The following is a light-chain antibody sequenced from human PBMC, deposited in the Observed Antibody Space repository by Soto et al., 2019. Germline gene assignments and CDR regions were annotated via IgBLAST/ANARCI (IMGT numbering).Light chain of an antibody. CDR1: RANIGSNT. CDR2: SNN. Sequence: QSVLTQPPSVSGTPGQKVTISCSGSRANIGSNTVNWYQHLPGTVPKLLIYSNNQRPSGVPDRFSVSKSGTSASLAISGLQSEAEADYYCEAWEDSLNPSFVFGTGTKVTVL. V-gene: IGLV1-44*01. J-gene: IGLJ1*01. CDR3: EAWEDSLNPSFV.